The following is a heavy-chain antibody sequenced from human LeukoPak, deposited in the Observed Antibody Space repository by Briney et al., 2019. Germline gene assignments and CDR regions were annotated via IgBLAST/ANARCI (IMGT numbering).Heavy chain of an antibody. CDR1: GVSIRSTSYY. CDR3: ASGYFVHTFDF. Sequence: PSETLSLTCTVSGVSIRSTSYYWGWIRQPPGKGLEWIGSIYFRGNTYYNPSLKTRVTISIDTSQNQFSLKLTSLTAADTAIFYCASGYFVHTFDFWGQGTLGTVSS. CDR2: IYFRGNT. D-gene: IGHD2-2*03. V-gene: IGHV4-39*01. J-gene: IGHJ4*02.